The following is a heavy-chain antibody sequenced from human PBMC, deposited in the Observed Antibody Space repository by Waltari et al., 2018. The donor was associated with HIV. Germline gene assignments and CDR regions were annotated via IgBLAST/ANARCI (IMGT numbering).Heavy chain of an antibody. CDR3: ARVSPTLQFYDDFSGYLDAFDV. D-gene: IGHD3-22*01. CDR1: GGSVSAYY. CDR2: INKSGSI. J-gene: IGHJ3*01. V-gene: IGHV4-34*01. Sequence: QVQLQQWGAGLLKPSETLSLTSAVSGGSVSAYYWSWIRQTPGKGLEWSGEINKSGSIHQGPSRKSRHTISVDPAKNQFSLKMTSMTAADTAVYYCARVSPTLQFYDDFSGYLDAFDVWGHGTMVTVSS.